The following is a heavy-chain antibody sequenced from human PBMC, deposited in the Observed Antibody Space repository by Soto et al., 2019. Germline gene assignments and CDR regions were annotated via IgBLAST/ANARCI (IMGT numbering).Heavy chain of an antibody. V-gene: IGHV3-23*01. CDR1: GFTFSSYA. CDR2: ISGSGGST. D-gene: IGHD3-3*01. CDR3: ASNCDFWSGYY. Sequence: EVQLLESGGGLVQPGGSLRLSCAASGFTFSSYAMSWVRQAPGKGLEWVSAISGSGGSTYYADSVKGRFTISRDNSKNPLYLQMNSLRAEDTAVYYCASNCDFWSGYYWGQGTLVTVSS. J-gene: IGHJ4*02.